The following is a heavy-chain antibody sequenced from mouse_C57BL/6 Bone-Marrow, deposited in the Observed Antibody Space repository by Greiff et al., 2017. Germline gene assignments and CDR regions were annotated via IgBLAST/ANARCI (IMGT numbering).Heavy chain of an antibody. D-gene: IGHD4-1*01. CDR2: IYPTSGRT. V-gene: IGHV1-55*01. J-gene: IGHJ2*01. CDR3: ARSGPLGRSFDY. Sequence: QVQLKQPGAELVKPGASVKMSCKASGYTFTSYWITWVKQRPGQGLEWIGDIYPTSGRTNYNEKFKSKAILTVDTSSNTADMQLSSLTSEDSAVFYCARSGPLGRSFDYWGQGTTLTVSS. CDR1: GYTFTSYW.